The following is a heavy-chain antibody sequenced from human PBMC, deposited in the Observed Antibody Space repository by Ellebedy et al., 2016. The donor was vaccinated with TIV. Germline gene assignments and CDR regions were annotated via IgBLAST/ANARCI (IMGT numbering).Heavy chain of an antibody. J-gene: IGHJ4*02. CDR3: AKDAAAARPTLDFDY. CDR1: GFTFSSYA. D-gene: IGHD6-6*01. Sequence: GESLKISCAASGFTFSSYAMSWVRQAPGKGLEWVFAISGSGGGTYYADSVKGRFTISRDNSKNTLYLQTNSLRTEDTAVYYCAKDAAAARPTLDFDYWGQGTLVTVSA. V-gene: IGHV3-23*01. CDR2: ISGSGGGT.